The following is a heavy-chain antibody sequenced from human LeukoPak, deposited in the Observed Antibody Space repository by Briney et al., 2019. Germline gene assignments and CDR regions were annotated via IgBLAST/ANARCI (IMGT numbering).Heavy chain of an antibody. CDR2: INPSGGST. D-gene: IGHD2-15*01. V-gene: IGHV1-46*01. CDR3: ARRGRYCSGGSCSNSDGMDV. J-gene: IGHJ6*02. CDR1: GYTFTSYY. Sequence: ASVKVSCKASGYTFTSYYMHWVRQAPGQGLEWMGIINPSGGSTSYAQKFQGRVTMTRDTSTSTVYMEASSLRSEDTAVYYCARRGRYCSGGSCSNSDGMDVWGQGTTVTVSS.